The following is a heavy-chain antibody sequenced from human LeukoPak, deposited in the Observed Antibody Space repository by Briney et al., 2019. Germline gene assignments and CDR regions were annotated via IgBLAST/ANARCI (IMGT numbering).Heavy chain of an antibody. CDR2: IYYSGST. J-gene: IGHJ4*02. V-gene: IGHV4-39*07. Sequence: SETLSLTCTVSGGSISSSSYYWGWIRQPPGKGLEWIGSIYYSGSTYYNPSLKSRVTISVDTSKNQFSLKLSSVTAADTAVYYCARDVYYYGSGSYYNAGHWGQGTLVTVSS. CDR1: GGSISSSSYY. D-gene: IGHD3-10*01. CDR3: ARDVYYYGSGSYYNAGH.